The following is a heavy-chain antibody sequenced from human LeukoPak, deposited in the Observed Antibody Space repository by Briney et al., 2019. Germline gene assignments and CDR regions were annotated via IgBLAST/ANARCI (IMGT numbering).Heavy chain of an antibody. V-gene: IGHV4-59*01. Sequence: PSETLSLTCTVSGGSISSYYWSWIRQPPGKRLGWIGYIYYSGSTNYNPSLKSRVTISVDTSKNQFSLKLSSVTAADTAVYYCARLDPYDFWSGYGTGFDYWGQGTLVTVSS. CDR2: IYYSGST. CDR1: GGSISSYY. D-gene: IGHD3-3*01. J-gene: IGHJ4*02. CDR3: ARLDPYDFWSGYGTGFDY.